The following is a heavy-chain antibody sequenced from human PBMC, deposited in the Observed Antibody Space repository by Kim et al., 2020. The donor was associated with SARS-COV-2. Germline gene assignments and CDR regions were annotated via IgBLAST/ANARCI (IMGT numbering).Heavy chain of an antibody. CDR2: IKEDGSEK. Sequence: GGSLRLSCAASGFTLSAHWMSWARQAPGKGLEWVATIKEDGSEKFYVDSVKGRFTASRDNAKHSLYLQMTSLRVEDTAVYYCVGSGVGSTWGQGTLVTVSS. CDR1: GFTLSAHW. J-gene: IGHJ5*02. D-gene: IGHD3-10*01. V-gene: IGHV3-7*01. CDR3: VGSGVGST.